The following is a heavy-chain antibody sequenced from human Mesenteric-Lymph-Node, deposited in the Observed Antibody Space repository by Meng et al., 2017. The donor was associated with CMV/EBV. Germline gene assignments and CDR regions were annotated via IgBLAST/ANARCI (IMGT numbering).Heavy chain of an antibody. CDR3: AKNQAGASIYFDN. V-gene: IGHV3-48*04. D-gene: IGHD1-26*01. Sequence: GESLKISCAASGFTFSSYAMHWVRQAPGKGLEWVSYISYSSATIYYTDSVKGRFTISRDNAENSLYLQMNSLRAEDTAVYYCAKNQAGASIYFDNWGQGTLVTVSS. CDR1: GFTFSSYA. CDR2: ISYSSATI. J-gene: IGHJ4*02.